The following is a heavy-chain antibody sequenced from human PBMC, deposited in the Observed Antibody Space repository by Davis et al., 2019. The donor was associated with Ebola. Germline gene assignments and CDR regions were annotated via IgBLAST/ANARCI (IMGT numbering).Heavy chain of an antibody. J-gene: IGHJ4*02. CDR2: IIPILGIA. D-gene: IGHD5-18*01. CDR3: ARGGSRGIQLWLPDY. V-gene: IGHV1-69*04. Sequence: AASVKVSCEASGGTFSSYAISWVRQAPGQGLEWMGRIIPILGIANYAQKFQGRVTITADKSTSTAYMELSSLRSEDTAVYYCARGGSRGIQLWLPDYWGQGTLVTVSS. CDR1: GGTFSSYA.